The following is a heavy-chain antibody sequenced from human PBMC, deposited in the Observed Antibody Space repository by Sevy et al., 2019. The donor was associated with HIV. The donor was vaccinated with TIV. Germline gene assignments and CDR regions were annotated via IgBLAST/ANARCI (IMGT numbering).Heavy chain of an antibody. J-gene: IGHJ6*02. CDR3: ARDDSGGSSRGMDV. D-gene: IGHD2-15*01. Sequence: GGSLRLSCAASGFTFSNYAMNWVRQAPGKGLEWVSGISGSGGSGDKTNYADSVKGRFTISRDDSKNSLYLQLNSLRAEDTAIYYCARDDSGGSSRGMDVWGQGTTVTVS. CDR1: GFTFSNYA. CDR2: ISGSGGSGDKT. V-gene: IGHV3-23*01.